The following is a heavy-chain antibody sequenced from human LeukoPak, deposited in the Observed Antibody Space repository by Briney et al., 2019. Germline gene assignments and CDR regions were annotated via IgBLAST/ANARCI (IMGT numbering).Heavy chain of an antibody. CDR1: GFTFSSYS. V-gene: IGHV3-23*01. CDR2: ISSSGGST. Sequence: GGSLRLSCAASGFTFSSYSMNWVRQAPGKGLEWVSSISSSGGSTYYADSVRGRFTISRDNSKNTLFLQMNSLRAEDTAIYYCAKPRGTFYLYYFDYWGQGTLVTVSS. J-gene: IGHJ4*02. D-gene: IGHD1-26*01. CDR3: AKPRGTFYLYYFDY.